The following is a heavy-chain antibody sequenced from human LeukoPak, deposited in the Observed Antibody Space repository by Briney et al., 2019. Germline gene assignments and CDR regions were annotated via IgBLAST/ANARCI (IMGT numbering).Heavy chain of an antibody. D-gene: IGHD1-26*01. V-gene: IGHV1-2*02. CDR2: IYPHSGGT. J-gene: IGHJ4*02. Sequence: GASVKVSCKASGYTFTGYYIHWVRQAPGQGPEWMGWIYPHSGGTNYAQKFQGRVTMTRDTSISTAYMELSRLRSDDTAVYYCARDQVDAGSYFAFFDYWGQGTQVTVSS. CDR1: GYTFTGYY. CDR3: ARDQVDAGSYFAFFDY.